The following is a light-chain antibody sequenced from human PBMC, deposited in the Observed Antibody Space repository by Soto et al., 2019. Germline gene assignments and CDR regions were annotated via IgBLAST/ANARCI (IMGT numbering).Light chain of an antibody. CDR2: DVS. Sequence: QSVLTQPASVSGSPGQSITISCTGTSSDVGGYNYVSWYQQHPGKAPKLMIYDVSNRPSGVSNRFSGSKSGNTASLIISGLQAEDEADYYCSSYTSSSTLLYVFGTGTKLTV. V-gene: IGLV2-14*01. CDR1: SSDVGGYNY. CDR3: SSYTSSSTLLYV. J-gene: IGLJ1*01.